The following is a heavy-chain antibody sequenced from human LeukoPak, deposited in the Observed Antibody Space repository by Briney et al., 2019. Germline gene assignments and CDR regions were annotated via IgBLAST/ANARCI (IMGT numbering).Heavy chain of an antibody. CDR3: AIWETDQGGEFDS. Sequence: GRSLSLSCAASGFNFRSFIMNWVRQAPGKGLEWVSSITGTSNYRYYSVSVTTRFSTCTDNARNSLYLQMNGLRVEDTAVYFCAIWETDQGGEFDSWGQGTLVTVSS. V-gene: IGHV3-21*01. J-gene: IGHJ4*02. CDR2: ITGTSNYR. D-gene: IGHD3-16*01. CDR1: GFNFRSFI.